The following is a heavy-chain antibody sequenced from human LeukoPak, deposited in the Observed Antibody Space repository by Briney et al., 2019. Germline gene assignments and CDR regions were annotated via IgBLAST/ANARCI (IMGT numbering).Heavy chain of an antibody. J-gene: IGHJ6*02. D-gene: IGHD3-22*01. Sequence: SETLSLTCAVYGGSFSGYYWSWIRQPPGKGLEWIGEINHSGSTNYNPSLKSRVTISVDTSKNQFSLKLSSVTAADTAVYYCARGTYYYDSSGLYTYYYYGMDVWGQGTTVTVSS. CDR2: INHSGST. CDR1: GGSFSGYY. V-gene: IGHV4-34*01. CDR3: ARGTYYYDSSGLYTYYYYGMDV.